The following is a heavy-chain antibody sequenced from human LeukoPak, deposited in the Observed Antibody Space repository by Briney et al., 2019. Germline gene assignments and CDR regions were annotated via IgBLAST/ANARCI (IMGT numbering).Heavy chain of an antibody. CDR3: ARARMATKYFDY. J-gene: IGHJ4*02. D-gene: IGHD5-12*01. CDR1: GITFSNYA. V-gene: IGHV3-21*01. Sequence: GGSLRLSCVASGITFSNYAVSWVRQAPGKGLEWVSSISSSSSYIYYADSVKGRFTISRDNAKNSLYLQMNSLRAEDTAVYYCARARMATKYFDYWGQGTLVTVSS. CDR2: ISSSSSYI.